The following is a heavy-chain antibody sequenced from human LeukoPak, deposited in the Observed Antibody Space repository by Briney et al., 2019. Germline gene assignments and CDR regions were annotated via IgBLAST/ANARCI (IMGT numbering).Heavy chain of an antibody. CDR1: GGSISSGGHS. V-gene: IGHV4-30-2*01. CDR2: IYHSGST. Sequence: SETLSLTCTVSGGSISSGGHSWSWIRQPPGKGLEWIGYIYHSGSTDYNPSLKSRVTISVDKSKNQFSLKLSSVTAADTAVYYCARDTAMVKDYWGQGTLVTVSS. CDR3: ARDTAMVKDY. J-gene: IGHJ4*02. D-gene: IGHD5-18*01.